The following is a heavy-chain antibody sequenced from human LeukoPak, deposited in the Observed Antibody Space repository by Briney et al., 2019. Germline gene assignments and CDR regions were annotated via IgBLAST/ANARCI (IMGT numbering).Heavy chain of an antibody. CDR2: IYPGDSDT. CDR1: GYSFPNYW. D-gene: IGHD3-16*02. J-gene: IGHJ3*02. Sequence: GESLKISCKGSGYSFPNYWIGWVRQMPGKGLEWMGIIYPGDSDTTYKPSFQGQGTISSDKSISTASLQWSSLKASDTAMYYCARSRAEKVPVWGSYRHHDAFDIWGQGTRVTVSP. V-gene: IGHV5-51*01. CDR3: ARSRAEKVPVWGSYRHHDAFDI.